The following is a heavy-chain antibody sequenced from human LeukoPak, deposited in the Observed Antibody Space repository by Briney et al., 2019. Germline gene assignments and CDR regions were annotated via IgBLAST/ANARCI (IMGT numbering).Heavy chain of an antibody. CDR1: GYTFTSYD. Sequence: ASVKVSCKASGYTFTSYDINWVRQATGQGLEWMGWMNPNSGNTGYAQKFQGRVTMTRNTSISTAYTELSSLRSEDTAVYYCARGVSGSGSYKFDYWGQGTLVTVSS. CDR3: ARGVSGSGSYKFDY. D-gene: IGHD3-10*01. CDR2: MNPNSGNT. V-gene: IGHV1-8*01. J-gene: IGHJ4*02.